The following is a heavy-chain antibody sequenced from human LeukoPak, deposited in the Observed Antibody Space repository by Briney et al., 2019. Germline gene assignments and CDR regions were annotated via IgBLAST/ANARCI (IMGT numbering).Heavy chain of an antibody. V-gene: IGHV3-66*01. D-gene: IGHD3-22*01. J-gene: IGHJ3*02. CDR3: QGRRITMIVVVTASSDAFDI. CDR1: GFTVSSNY. CDR2: IYSGGST. Sequence: PGGSLRLSCAASGFTVSSNYMSWVRQAPGKGLEWVSVIYSGGSTYYADSVKGRFTISRDSSKNTLYLQMNSLRAEDTAVYYCQGRRITMIVVVTASSDAFDIWGQGTMDTVSS.